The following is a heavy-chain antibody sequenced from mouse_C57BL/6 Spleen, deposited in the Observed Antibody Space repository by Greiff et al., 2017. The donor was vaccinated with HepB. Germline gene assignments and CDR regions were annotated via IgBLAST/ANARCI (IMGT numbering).Heavy chain of an antibody. D-gene: IGHD2-4*01. CDR3: ARHALYYDYESYAMDY. Sequence: QVQLKQSGAELVKPGASVKLSCKASGYTFTEYTIHWVKQRSGQGLEWIGWFYPGSGSIKYNEKFKDKATLTADKSSSTVYMELSRLTSEDSAVYFCARHALYYDYESYAMDYWGQGTSVTVSS. CDR2: FYPGSGSI. V-gene: IGHV1-62-2*01. CDR1: GYTFTEYT. J-gene: IGHJ4*01.